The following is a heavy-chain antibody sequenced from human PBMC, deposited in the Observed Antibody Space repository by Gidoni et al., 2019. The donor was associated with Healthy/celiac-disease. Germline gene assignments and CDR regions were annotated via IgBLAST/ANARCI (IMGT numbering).Heavy chain of an antibody. Sequence: QVQLVESGGGVVRPGRSLRLSCAASGFTFSSYGMHWVRQAPGKGLEWVAVIWYDGSNKYYADAVKGRFTISRDNSKNTLYLQMNSLRAEDTAVYYCASSPGYSSGWLDYWGQGTLVTVSS. J-gene: IGHJ4*02. CDR1: GFTFSSYG. CDR2: IWYDGSNK. V-gene: IGHV3-33*01. CDR3: ASSPGYSSGWLDY. D-gene: IGHD6-19*01.